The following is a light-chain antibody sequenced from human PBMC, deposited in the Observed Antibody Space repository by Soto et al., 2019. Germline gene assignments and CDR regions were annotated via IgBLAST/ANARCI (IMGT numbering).Light chain of an antibody. V-gene: IGKV2-30*02. J-gene: IGKJ1*01. CDR2: RAS. CDR3: MQGTHWPWT. CDR1: QSLVHSDGNTY. Sequence: DVEMTQSPLSLPVSLGQPASISCRSSQSLVHSDGNTYLNWFQQRPGQSPRRLISRASNRDSGVPDRFSGVGSGTDFTLKISRVETEDVAVYYCMQGTHWPWTLGQRTKVDIK.